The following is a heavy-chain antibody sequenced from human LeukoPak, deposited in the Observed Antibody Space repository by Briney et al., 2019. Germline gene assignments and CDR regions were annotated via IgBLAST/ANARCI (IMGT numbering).Heavy chain of an antibody. D-gene: IGHD3-22*01. CDR3: ARDGGYHSSGPFDY. V-gene: IGHV3-33*01. Sequence: RTGGSLRLSCAASGVTFSSHGMHWVRQAPGKGLEWVSIIWYDGSDKYYADSVKSRFTISRDNSKNTLDLQMNSLRAEDTAVYYCARDGGYHSSGPFDYWGQGTLVTVSS. CDR1: GVTFSSHG. CDR2: IWYDGSDK. J-gene: IGHJ4*02.